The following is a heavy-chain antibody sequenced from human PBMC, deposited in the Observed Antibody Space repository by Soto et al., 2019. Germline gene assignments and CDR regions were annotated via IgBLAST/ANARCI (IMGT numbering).Heavy chain of an antibody. CDR2: ISYDGSNK. CDR1: GFTFSSYG. Sequence: GGSLRLSCAASGFTFSSYGTHWVRQAPGKGLEWVAVISYDGSNKYYAGSVKGRFTISRDNSKNTLYLQMNSLRAEDTAVYYCATDIRGNFDYWGQGTLVTVSS. CDR3: ATDIRGNFDY. D-gene: IGHD3-10*01. J-gene: IGHJ4*02. V-gene: IGHV3-30*03.